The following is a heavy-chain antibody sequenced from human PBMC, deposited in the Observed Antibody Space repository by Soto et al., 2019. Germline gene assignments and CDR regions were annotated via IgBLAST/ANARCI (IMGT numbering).Heavy chain of an antibody. CDR1: GFTFTSSA. Sequence: SVKVSCKASGFTFTSSAVQWVRQARGQRLEWIGWIVVGSGNTNYAQKFQERVTITRDMSTSTAYMELSSLRSEDTAVYYCAADEFGAYCGGDCYDYWGQGXLVTVYS. D-gene: IGHD2-21*01. CDR2: IVVGSGNT. J-gene: IGHJ4*02. CDR3: AADEFGAYCGGDCYDY. V-gene: IGHV1-58*01.